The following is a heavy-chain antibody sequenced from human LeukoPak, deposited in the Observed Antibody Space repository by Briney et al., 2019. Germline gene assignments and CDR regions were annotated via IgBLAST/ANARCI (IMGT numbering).Heavy chain of an antibody. V-gene: IGHV3-23*01. CDR2: ISDSGDRT. CDR1: GFTFSSYA. Sequence: PGRSLRLSCAASGFTFSSYAMSWVRQAPGKGLEWASGISDSGDRTFYADSVKGRFTISRDNSKNTLYLQLNSLRAEDTAVYYCAKEPLDFWGQGTLVTVSS. J-gene: IGHJ4*02. CDR3: AKEPLDF.